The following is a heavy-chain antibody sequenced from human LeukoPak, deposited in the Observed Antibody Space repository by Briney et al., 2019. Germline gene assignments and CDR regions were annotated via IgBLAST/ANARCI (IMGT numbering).Heavy chain of an antibody. CDR1: GGSISSYY. CDR3: ATVGSNSAWAFDI. J-gene: IGHJ3*02. CDR2: IYYSGST. D-gene: IGHD3-10*01. Sequence: YPSETLSLTCTVSGGSISSYYWSWIRQPPGKGLEWIGYIYYSGSTNYNPSLKSRVTISVDTSKNQFSLKLSSVTAADTAVYYCATVGSNSAWAFDIWGQGTMVTVSS. V-gene: IGHV4-59*01.